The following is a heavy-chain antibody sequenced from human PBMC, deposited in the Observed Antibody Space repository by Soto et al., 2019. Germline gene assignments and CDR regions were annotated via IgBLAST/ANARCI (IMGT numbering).Heavy chain of an antibody. CDR1: GDSISNLDYF. D-gene: IGHD7-27*01. CDR2: IYKSATT. V-gene: IGHV4-30-4*01. CDR3: ARGRYCLTGRCFPNWFDS. Sequence: SETLALTCSVSGDSISNLDYFWAWIRQPPGQALEYIGYIYKSATTYYNPSFESRVAISVDTSKSQFSLNVTSVTAADTAVYFCARGRYCLTGRCFPNWFDSWGQGALVTVSS. J-gene: IGHJ5*01.